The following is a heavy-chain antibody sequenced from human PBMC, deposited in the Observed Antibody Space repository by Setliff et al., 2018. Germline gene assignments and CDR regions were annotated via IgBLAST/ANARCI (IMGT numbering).Heavy chain of an antibody. CDR1: GGSFSGYY. D-gene: IGHD3-10*01. J-gene: IGHJ6*03. CDR3: ARHVGTRSRGYNYYYYFMDV. CDR2: INHTGST. Sequence: LSLTCAVYGGSFSGYYWSWIRQPPGKGLEWIGEINHTGSTNYSPSLKSRVTISVDTSKNQFSLHLISVTAADTAVYYCARHVGTRSRGYNYYYYFMDVWGKGTTVTVS. V-gene: IGHV4-34*01.